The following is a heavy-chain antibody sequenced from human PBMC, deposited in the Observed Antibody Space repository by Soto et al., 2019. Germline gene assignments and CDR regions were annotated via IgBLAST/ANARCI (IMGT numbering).Heavy chain of an antibody. CDR1: GGSCSGFY. Sequence: SQTLSVTWAVYGGSCSGFYWRCLLQPPGKGLEWIGEINHSGSRNYNPSLKSRVTISVDTSKNQFSLKMTSVTAADTAVYSCATANWSHNYFDPWRQGTLDTVTS. V-gene: IGHV4-34*01. D-gene: IGHD1-1*01. J-gene: IGHJ5*02. CDR3: ATANWSHNYFDP. CDR2: INHSGSR.